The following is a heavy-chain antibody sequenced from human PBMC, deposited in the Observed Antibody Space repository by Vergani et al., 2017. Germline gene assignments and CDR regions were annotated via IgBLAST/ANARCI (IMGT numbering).Heavy chain of an antibody. V-gene: IGHV3-7*01. J-gene: IGHJ4*02. CDR2: IKQDGSEK. CDR3: ARRDSSSPALDY. Sequence: VQLVESGGGLVKPGGSLRLSCVASGFTFSHYSMNWVRQAPGKGLEWVANIKQDGSEKYYVDSVKGRFTISRENAKNSLYLQMNGLRAGDTAVYYCARRDSSSPALDYWGQGTLVTVSS. CDR1: GFTFSHYS. D-gene: IGHD6-6*01.